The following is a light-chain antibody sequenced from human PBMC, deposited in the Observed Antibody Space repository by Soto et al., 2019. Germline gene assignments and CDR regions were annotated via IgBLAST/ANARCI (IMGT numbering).Light chain of an antibody. CDR2: TTS. Sequence: EIGLTQSPGTLSLSPGERATLTCTASQSVTSSCLAWYQRKPGQAPRLLIHTTSIRATDIPDRFSGSGSGTDFTLTISRLEPEDFAVYYCQQCGGSPLFSFGPGTKVDIK. J-gene: IGKJ3*01. CDR3: QQCGGSPLFS. V-gene: IGKV3-20*01. CDR1: QSVTSSC.